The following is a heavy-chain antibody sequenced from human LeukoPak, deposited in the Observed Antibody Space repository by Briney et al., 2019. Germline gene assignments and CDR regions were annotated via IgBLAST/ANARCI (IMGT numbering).Heavy chain of an antibody. CDR1: GGSISNSAYH. D-gene: IGHD3-22*01. CDR2: IYYSGST. J-gene: IGHJ4*02. CDR3: ARSGSHRGYYSY. V-gene: IGHV4-39*01. Sequence: SETLSLTCTVSGGSISNSAYHWGWIRQPPGKGLEWIGSIYYSGSTYYNPSLKSRVTISVDTSKNQFSLKLSSVTAADTAVYYCARSGSHRGYYSYWGQGTLVTVSS.